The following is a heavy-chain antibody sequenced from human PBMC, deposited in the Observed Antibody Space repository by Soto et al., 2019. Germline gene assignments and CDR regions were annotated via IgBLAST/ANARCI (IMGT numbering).Heavy chain of an antibody. CDR2: IYPGDSDT. CDR1: GYGFSSYW. V-gene: IGHV5-51*01. Sequence: GESLKISCKGSGYGFSSYWIAWVRQLPGKGPEWMGIIYPGDSDTRYNPSFQGQVTFSADKSISTAYLQWGSLQASDSAMYYCARLMSGSTNVLSRFDYWGQGSQVTVSS. D-gene: IGHD3-10*01. CDR3: ARLMSGSTNVLSRFDY. J-gene: IGHJ4*02.